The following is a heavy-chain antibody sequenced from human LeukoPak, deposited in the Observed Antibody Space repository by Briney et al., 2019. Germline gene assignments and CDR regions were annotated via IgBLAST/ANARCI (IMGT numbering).Heavy chain of an antibody. Sequence: GGSLRLSCAASGFTFRSYAMTWVRQAPGKGLEWVSTISGGGGSTYYADSVKGRYTISRDNSQNTLYLQMNSLRAEDTAVYYCAVVAASNNDGMDVWGQGTTVTVSS. CDR1: GFTFRSYA. CDR2: ISGGGGST. J-gene: IGHJ6*02. D-gene: IGHD2-15*01. CDR3: AVVAASNNDGMDV. V-gene: IGHV3-23*01.